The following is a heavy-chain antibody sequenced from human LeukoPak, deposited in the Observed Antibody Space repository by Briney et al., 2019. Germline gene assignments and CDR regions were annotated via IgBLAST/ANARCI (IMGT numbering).Heavy chain of an antibody. J-gene: IGHJ4*02. D-gene: IGHD1-26*01. V-gene: IGHV3-7*01. CDR2: IKQDGSEK. Sequence: PGGSLRLSCAASGFTFSGYWMSWVRQAPGKGLEWVANIKQDGSEKYYVDSVKGRFTISRDNAKNSLYLQMNSLRAEDTAVYYCARDRRRVGATDYWGQGTLVTVSS. CDR1: GFTFSGYW. CDR3: ARDRRRVGATDY.